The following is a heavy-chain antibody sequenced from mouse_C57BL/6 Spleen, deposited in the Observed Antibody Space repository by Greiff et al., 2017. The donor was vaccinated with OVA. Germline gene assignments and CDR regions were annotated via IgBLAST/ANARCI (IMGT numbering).Heavy chain of an antibody. CDR2: INPDSSTI. CDR1: GIDFSRYW. V-gene: IGHV4-1*01. J-gene: IGHJ3*01. CDR3: ARPKLGEAWFAY. D-gene: IGHD4-1*01. Sequence: PASGIDFSRYWMSWVRRAPGKGLEWIGEINPDSSTINYAPSLKDKFIISRDNAKNTLYLQMSKVRSEDAALYYCARPKLGEAWFAYWGQGTLVTVSA.